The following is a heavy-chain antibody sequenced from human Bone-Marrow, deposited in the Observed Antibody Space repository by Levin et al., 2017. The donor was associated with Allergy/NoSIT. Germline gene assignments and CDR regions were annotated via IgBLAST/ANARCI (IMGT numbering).Heavy chain of an antibody. Sequence: LSLTCAASGFTFSSYAMHWVRQAPGKGLEWVAVISYDGSNKYYADSVKGRFTISRDNSKNTLYLQMNSLRAEDTAVYYCARDPRGDPSGELDYWGQGTLVTVSS. CDR3: ARDPRGDPSGELDY. D-gene: IGHD2-21*02. J-gene: IGHJ4*02. CDR1: GFTFSSYA. V-gene: IGHV3-30-3*01. CDR2: ISYDGSNK.